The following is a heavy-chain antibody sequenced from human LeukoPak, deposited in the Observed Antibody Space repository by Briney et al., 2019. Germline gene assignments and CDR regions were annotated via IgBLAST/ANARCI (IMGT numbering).Heavy chain of an antibody. D-gene: IGHD6-13*01. CDR3: ARMFRSSWYINWFDP. V-gene: IGHV1-8*03. CDR1: GYTFTGYY. Sequence: ASVKVSCKASGYTFTGYYMHWVRQAPGQGLEWMGWMNPKSGNTGYAQKFQGRVTFTRNTSITTAYMEMSSLTSEDTAMYYCARMFRSSWYINWFDPWGQGTLVTVSS. CDR2: MNPKSGNT. J-gene: IGHJ5*02.